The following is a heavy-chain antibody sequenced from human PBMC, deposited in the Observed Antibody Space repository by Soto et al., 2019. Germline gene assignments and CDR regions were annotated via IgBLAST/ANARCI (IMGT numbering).Heavy chain of an antibody. CDR1: GTGFISSG. D-gene: IGHD2-15*01. Sequence: SVKVSCKASGTGFISSGIQWVRQAHGQRLEWIGWIVVASGQTNYAQNFRGRVAITRDTSTATAYIELTGLTSEDTAVYFCSADRPDIGVGWWVWGQGTTVTVSS. V-gene: IGHV1-58*02. CDR3: SADRPDIGVGWWV. CDR2: IVVASGQT. J-gene: IGHJ6*02.